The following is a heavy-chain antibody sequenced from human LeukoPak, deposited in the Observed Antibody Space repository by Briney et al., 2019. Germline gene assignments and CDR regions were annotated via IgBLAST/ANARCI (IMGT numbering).Heavy chain of an antibody. D-gene: IGHD3-10*01. V-gene: IGHV3-23*01. CDR1: GFTFSSYA. CDR3: AKVGGSGSYYITLNYYMDV. J-gene: IGHJ6*03. Sequence: GGSLRLSCAASGFTFSSYAMSWVRQAPGKGLEWVSAISGSGGSTYYADSAKGRFTISRDNSKNTLYLQMNSLRAEDTAVYYCAKVGGSGSYYITLNYYMDVWGKGTTVTISS. CDR2: ISGSGGST.